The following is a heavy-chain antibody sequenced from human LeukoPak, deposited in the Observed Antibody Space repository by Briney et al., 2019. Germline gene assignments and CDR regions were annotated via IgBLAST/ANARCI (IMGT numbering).Heavy chain of an antibody. J-gene: IGHJ4*02. CDR3: AKFSRVQSSF. V-gene: IGHV3-7*01. D-gene: IGHD4/OR15-4a*01. CDR1: GFTFSDYW. CDR2: IKYDGIDK. Sequence: PGGSLRLSCVASGFTFSDYWMSWVRQAPGKGLEWVANIKYDGIDKQYVDSIKGRFTISRDNAKNTLYLQMDGLRVDDTAIYYCAKFSRVQSSFWGQGTLVTVSS.